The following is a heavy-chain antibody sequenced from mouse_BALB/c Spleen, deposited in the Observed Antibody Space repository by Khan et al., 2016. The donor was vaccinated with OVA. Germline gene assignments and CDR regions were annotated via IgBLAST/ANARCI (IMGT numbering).Heavy chain of an antibody. CDR3: ARQNYYGYALDY. D-gene: IGHD1-1*01. Sequence: VQLKESGPGLVKPSQSLSLTCTVTGYSITSNYAWSWIRQSPGNKLEWMGYISYSGATNYNPSLKSRIPVTRDTSENPFFLQMNSVTTEDKATYYCARQNYYGYALDYWGQGTSVTVSS. CDR2: ISYSGAT. CDR1: GYSITSNYA. V-gene: IGHV3-2*02. J-gene: IGHJ4*01.